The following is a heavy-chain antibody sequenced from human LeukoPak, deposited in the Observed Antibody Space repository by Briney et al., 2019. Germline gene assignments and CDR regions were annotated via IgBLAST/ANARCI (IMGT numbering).Heavy chain of an antibody. Sequence: GGSLRLSCAASGFSFTTYWMSWVRQAPGKGLEWVSYISSSSTTIHYADSVKGRFTISRDNAKNSVYLQMNSLRAEDTAVYYCARSSRELGGYAPWELMPPFDYWGQGTLVTVSS. D-gene: IGHD1-7*01. CDR3: ARSSRELGGYAPWELMPPFDY. V-gene: IGHV3-48*01. CDR1: GFSFTTYW. J-gene: IGHJ4*02. CDR2: ISSSSTTI.